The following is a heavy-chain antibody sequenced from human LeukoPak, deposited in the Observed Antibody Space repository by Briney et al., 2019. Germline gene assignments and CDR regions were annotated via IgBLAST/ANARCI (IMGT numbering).Heavy chain of an antibody. CDR1: GFTFSNYW. CDR3: ARDIYGGHEY. J-gene: IGHJ4*02. D-gene: IGHD2-21*01. V-gene: IGHV3-7*04. Sequence: PGGSLRLSCAASGFTFSNYWMSWVRQAPGKGLEWVANINQDGSEKSYVDSVEGRFTISRDNAKKSLYLHVNSLRAEDTAVYYCARDIYGGHEYWGQGTLLTVSS. CDR2: INQDGSEK.